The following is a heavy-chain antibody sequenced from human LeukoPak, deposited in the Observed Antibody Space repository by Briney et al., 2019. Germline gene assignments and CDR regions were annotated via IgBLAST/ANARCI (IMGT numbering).Heavy chain of an antibody. CDR1: GYSFTSYW. CDR2: IYPRDSDT. Sequence: GESLKISWKGSGYSFTSYWIGWLRQMPGKGLEWMGIIYPRDSDTRYSPSFQGQVTISADKSISTAYLQWSSLKASDTAMYYCAIGYGDYLPFFDYWGQGTLVTVSS. CDR3: AIGYGDYLPFFDY. V-gene: IGHV5-51*01. J-gene: IGHJ4*02. D-gene: IGHD4-17*01.